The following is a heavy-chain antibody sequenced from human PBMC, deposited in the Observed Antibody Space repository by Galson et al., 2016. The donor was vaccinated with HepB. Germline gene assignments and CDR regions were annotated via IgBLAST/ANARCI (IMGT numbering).Heavy chain of an antibody. J-gene: IGHJ1*01. V-gene: IGHV3-23*01. D-gene: IGHD6-13*01. CDR3: AKDRDSNWYEKYFQH. CDR2: ISSGGTT. CDR1: GFTFNIYA. Sequence: SLRLSCAASGFTFNIYAMSRVRLAPGKGLEWVSAISSGGTTYYADSVKGRFTISRDNSKNTLPLQMNSLRAEDTAVYYCAKDRDSNWYEKYFQHWGQGTLVTVSS.